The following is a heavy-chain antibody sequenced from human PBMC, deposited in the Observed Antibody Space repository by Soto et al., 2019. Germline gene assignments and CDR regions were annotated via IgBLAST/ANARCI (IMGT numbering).Heavy chain of an antibody. Sequence: PGGSLRLSCAASAFTFSSYGMHWVRQAPGKGLEWVAVIWYDGGDKYYADSAKGRFTISRDNSKNTVYLQMNSLRAEDTAVYYCARGLAGIRYVYLGMDVWGQGTTVTVSS. J-gene: IGHJ6*02. CDR2: IWYDGGDK. CDR1: AFTFSSYG. CDR3: ARGLAGIRYVYLGMDV. D-gene: IGHD6-19*01. V-gene: IGHV3-33*01.